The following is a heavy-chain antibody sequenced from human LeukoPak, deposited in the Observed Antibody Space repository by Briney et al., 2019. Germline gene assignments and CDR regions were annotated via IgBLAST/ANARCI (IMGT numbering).Heavy chain of an antibody. J-gene: IGHJ4*02. CDR3: ARGYCGGDCYSRYYSDY. CDR1: GYIFNGYY. Sequence: ASVKVSCKASGYIFNGYYIHWVRQAPGQGLEWMGIINPSGGSTSYAQKFQGRVTMTRDMSTSTVYMELSSLRSEDTAVYYCARGYCGGDCYSRYYSDYWGQGTLVTVSS. V-gene: IGHV1-46*02. D-gene: IGHD2-21*02. CDR2: INPSGGST.